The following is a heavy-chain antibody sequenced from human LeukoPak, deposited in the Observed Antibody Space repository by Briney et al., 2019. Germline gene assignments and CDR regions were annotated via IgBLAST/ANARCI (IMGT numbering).Heavy chain of an antibody. J-gene: IGHJ4*02. V-gene: IGHV1-8*03. CDR2: MNPNSGNT. D-gene: IGHD5-18*01. CDR3: ARDRRGYSYGFGPDY. Sequence: ASVKVSCKASGYTFTSYDINWVRQATGQGLEWMGWMNPNSGNTGYAQKFQGRVTITRNTSISTAYMELSSLRSDDTAVYYCARDRRGYSYGFGPDYWGQGTLVTVSS. CDR1: GYTFTSYD.